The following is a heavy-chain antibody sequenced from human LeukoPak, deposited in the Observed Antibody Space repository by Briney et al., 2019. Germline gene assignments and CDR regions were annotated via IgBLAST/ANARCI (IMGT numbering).Heavy chain of an antibody. V-gene: IGHV3-7*01. CDR1: GFTFSSYW. J-gene: IGHJ3*02. CDR3: ARATPYYDILTGYSLAFDI. D-gene: IGHD3-9*01. Sequence: GGSLRLSCAASGFTFSSYWMSWVRQAPGKGLEWVANIKEDGSEKYYVDSVKGRFTISRDNAKNSLYLQMNSLRAEDTAVYYCARATPYYDILTGYSLAFDIWGQGTMVTVSS. CDR2: IKEDGSEK.